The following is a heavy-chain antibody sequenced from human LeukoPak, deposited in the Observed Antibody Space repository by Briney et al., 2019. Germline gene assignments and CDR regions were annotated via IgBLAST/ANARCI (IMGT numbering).Heavy chain of an antibody. D-gene: IGHD3-22*01. CDR3: AKTLTYYYDSSGYDY. CDR2: IYSGGST. CDR1: GFTVSSNY. V-gene: IGHV3-66*01. Sequence: GSLRLSCAASGFTVSSNYMSWVRQAPGKGLEWVSVIYSGGSTYYADSVKGRFTISRDNSKNTLYLQMNSLRAEDTAVYYCAKTLTYYYDSSGYDYWGQGTLVTVSS. J-gene: IGHJ4*02.